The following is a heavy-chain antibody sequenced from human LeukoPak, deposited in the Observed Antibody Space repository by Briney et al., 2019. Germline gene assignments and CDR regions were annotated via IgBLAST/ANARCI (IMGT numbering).Heavy chain of an antibody. D-gene: IGHD2-15*01. J-gene: IGHJ6*02. Sequence: SETLSLTCTVSGGSISSSSYYWGWIRQPPGKGLEWIGSIYYSGSTYYNPSLKSRVTISVDTSKNQFSLKLSSVTAADTAVYYCARVGAARSYYYYGMDVWGQGTTVTVSS. V-gene: IGHV4-39*07. CDR2: IYYSGST. CDR3: ARVGAARSYYYYGMDV. CDR1: GGSISSSSYY.